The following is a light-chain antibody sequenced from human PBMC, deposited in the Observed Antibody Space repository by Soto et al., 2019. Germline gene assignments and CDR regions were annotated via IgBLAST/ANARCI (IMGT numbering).Light chain of an antibody. CDR1: QDISKY. Sequence: IQMTQSPSSLSASVGDRVTITCRTSQDISKYLAWYQQKPGKVPKLLIYAASTLQSGVPSRFSGGGAGTDFSLTISSLQPEDVATYYCQKYNSAPRTFGGGTKVEIQ. CDR2: AAS. CDR3: QKYNSAPRT. V-gene: IGKV1-27*01. J-gene: IGKJ4*01.